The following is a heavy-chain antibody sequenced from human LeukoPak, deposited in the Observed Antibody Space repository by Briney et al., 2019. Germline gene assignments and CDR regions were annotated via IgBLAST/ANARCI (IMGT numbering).Heavy chain of an antibody. J-gene: IGHJ5*02. Sequence: SETLSLTCAVYGGSFSGYYWSWIRQPPGKGLEWIGEINHSGSTNYNPSLKSRVTISVDTSKNQFSLKLSSVTAADTAVYYCARILNSFDPWGQGTLVTVSS. V-gene: IGHV4-34*01. CDR3: ARILNSFDP. CDR1: GGSFSGYY. CDR2: INHSGST.